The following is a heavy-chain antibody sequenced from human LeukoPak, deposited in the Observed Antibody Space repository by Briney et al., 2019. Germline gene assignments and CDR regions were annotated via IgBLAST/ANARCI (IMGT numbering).Heavy chain of an antibody. CDR1: GGSFSGYY. CDR2: INHSGST. Sequence: SETLSLTCAVYGGSFSGYYWSWIRHPPGKALERIGEINHSGSTNYNPSLKSRVTISVDTSKNQFSLKLSSVTAADTAVYYCATYARSGYYRYFDYWGQGTLVTVSS. V-gene: IGHV4-34*01. CDR3: ATYARSGYYRYFDY. J-gene: IGHJ4*02. D-gene: IGHD3-22*01.